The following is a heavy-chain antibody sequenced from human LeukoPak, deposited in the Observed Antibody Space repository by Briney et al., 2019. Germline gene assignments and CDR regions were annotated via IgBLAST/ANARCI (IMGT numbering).Heavy chain of an antibody. CDR3: ARDGWYSSDTFDY. CDR1: GFTFSSYW. J-gene: IGHJ4*02. V-gene: IGHV3-7*01. Sequence: GGSLRLSCAASGFTFSSYWMSWVRQAPGKGLEWVANIKQDGSEKYYVDSVKGRFTISRDNAKNSLYLQMNSLRAEDTAVYYCARDGWYSSDTFDYWGQGTLVTVSS. CDR2: IKQDGSEK. D-gene: IGHD6-19*01.